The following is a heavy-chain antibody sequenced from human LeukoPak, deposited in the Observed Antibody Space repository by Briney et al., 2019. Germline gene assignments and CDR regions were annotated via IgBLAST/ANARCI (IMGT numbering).Heavy chain of an antibody. CDR3: ASTYYYGPHAFDI. V-gene: IGHV4-59*01. CDR1: GGSIGSFF. J-gene: IGHJ3*02. Sequence: SETLSLTCTVSGGSIGSFFWSWIRQPPGKALEWIGYIHYSGSTKYNPSLKSRVTISVDTSENQFSLTLNSVTAADTAVYYCASTYYYGPHAFDIWGQGTMVTVSS. D-gene: IGHD3-10*01. CDR2: IHYSGST.